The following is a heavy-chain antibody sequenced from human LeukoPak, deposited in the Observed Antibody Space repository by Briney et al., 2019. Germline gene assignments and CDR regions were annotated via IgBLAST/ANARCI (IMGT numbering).Heavy chain of an antibody. V-gene: IGHV6-1*01. CDR2: TYYRSKWYN. D-gene: IGHD6-6*01. Sequence: SQTLSLTCAISGDSVSSDSAAWNWIRQSPSRGLEWLGRTYYRSKWYNDYAVSVKSRITINPDTSKNQFSLQLNSVTPEDTAVYYCARGRRSYSSSSGYFDYWGQGTLVTVSS. CDR3: ARGRRSYSSSSGYFDY. CDR1: GDSVSSDSAA. J-gene: IGHJ4*02.